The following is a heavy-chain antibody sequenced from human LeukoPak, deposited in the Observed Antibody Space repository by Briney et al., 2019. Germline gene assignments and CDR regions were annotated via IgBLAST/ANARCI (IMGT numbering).Heavy chain of an antibody. Sequence: PSETLSLTCTVSGGSISSSSYYWGWIRQPPGKGLEWIGSIYYSGSTYYNPSLKSRITISVDTSKNQFSLKLSSVTASDTAIYYCAGTKLGYSSGWHWGQGTLVTVSS. CDR1: GGSISSSSYY. CDR2: IYYSGST. CDR3: AGTKLGYSSGWH. D-gene: IGHD6-19*01. J-gene: IGHJ4*02. V-gene: IGHV4-39*01.